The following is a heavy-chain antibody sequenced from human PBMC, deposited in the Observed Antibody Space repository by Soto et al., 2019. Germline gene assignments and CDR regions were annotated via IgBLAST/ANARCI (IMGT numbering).Heavy chain of an antibody. D-gene: IGHD6-19*01. CDR2: INHSGST. J-gene: IGHJ4*02. Sequence: SETLSLTCAVYGGSFSGYYWSWIRQPPGKGLEWIGEINHSGSTNYNPSLKSRVTISVDTSKNQFSLKLSSVTAADTAVYYCARYRYSSGCFGYWGQGTLVTVS. V-gene: IGHV4-34*01. CDR3: ARYRYSSGCFGY. CDR1: GGSFSGYY.